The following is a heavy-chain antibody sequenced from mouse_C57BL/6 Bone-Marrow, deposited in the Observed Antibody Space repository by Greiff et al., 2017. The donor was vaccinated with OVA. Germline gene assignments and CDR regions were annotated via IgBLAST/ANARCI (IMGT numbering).Heavy chain of an antibody. CDR3: ARGGGYYRAWFAY. CDR1: GYSFTGYY. D-gene: IGHD2-3*01. Sequence: VHVKQSGPELVKPGASVKISCKASGYSFTGYYMNWVKQSPEKSLEWIGEINPSTGGTTYNQKFKAKATLTVDKSSSTAYMQLKSLTSEDSAVYYCARGGGYYRAWFAYWGQGTLVTVSA. CDR2: INPSTGGT. V-gene: IGHV1-42*01. J-gene: IGHJ3*01.